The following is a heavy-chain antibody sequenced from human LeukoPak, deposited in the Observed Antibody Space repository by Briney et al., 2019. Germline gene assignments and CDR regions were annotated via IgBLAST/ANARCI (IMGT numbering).Heavy chain of an antibody. CDR3: ARAINRYCSSTSCYSLYYYYYYMDV. Sequence: PSETLSLTCAVYGGSFSGYYWSWIRQPPGKGLEWIGEINHSGSTNYNPSLKSRVTISVDTSKNQFSLKLSSVTAADTAVYYCARAINRYCSSTSCYSLYYYYYYMDVWGKGTTVTVSS. CDR2: INHSGST. CDR1: GGSFSGYY. J-gene: IGHJ6*03. V-gene: IGHV4-34*01. D-gene: IGHD2-2*01.